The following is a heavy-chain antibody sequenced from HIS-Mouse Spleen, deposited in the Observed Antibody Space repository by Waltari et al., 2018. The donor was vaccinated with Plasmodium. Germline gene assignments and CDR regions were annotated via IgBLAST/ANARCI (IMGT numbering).Heavy chain of an antibody. CDR3: ARTIAARPSLMLFDI. J-gene: IGHJ3*02. CDR2: IYYSGST. Sequence: QVQLQESGPGLVKPSETLSLTCTVSGGSISSYSWSWIRQPPGKGLEWIGYIYYSGSTNYNPSLKSRVTISVDTSKNQFSLKLSSVTAADTAVYYCARTIAARPSLMLFDIWGQGTMVTVSS. CDR1: GGSISSYS. D-gene: IGHD6-6*01. V-gene: IGHV4-59*01.